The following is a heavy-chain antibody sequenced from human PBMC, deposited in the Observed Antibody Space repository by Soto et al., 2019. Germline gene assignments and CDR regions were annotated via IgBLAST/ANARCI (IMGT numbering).Heavy chain of an antibody. J-gene: IGHJ4*02. Sequence: GGSLRLSCAASGFTFSSYAMHWVRQAPGKGLEWVAVISYDGSNKYYADSVKGRFTISRDNSKNTLYLQMNSLRAEDTAVYYCAREGHSSSEFFDYWGQGTLVTVSS. V-gene: IGHV3-30-3*01. CDR3: AREGHSSSEFFDY. D-gene: IGHD6-13*01. CDR2: ISYDGSNK. CDR1: GFTFSSYA.